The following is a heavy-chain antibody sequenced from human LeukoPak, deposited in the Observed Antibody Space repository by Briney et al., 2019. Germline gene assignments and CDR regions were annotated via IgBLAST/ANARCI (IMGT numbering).Heavy chain of an antibody. J-gene: IGHJ4*02. V-gene: IGHV3-53*01. CDR2: IYSAGTT. Sequence: GGSLRLSCAASGFAVSSNHMNWVRQAPGKGLEWVSIIYSAGTTYHYADSVKGRFTIYRDTSKHTMYLQMSSLRDEDTAIYYCARDSTYYYFDYWGQGTLVTVSS. CDR3: ARDSTYYYFDY. CDR1: GFAVSSNH. D-gene: IGHD1-26*01.